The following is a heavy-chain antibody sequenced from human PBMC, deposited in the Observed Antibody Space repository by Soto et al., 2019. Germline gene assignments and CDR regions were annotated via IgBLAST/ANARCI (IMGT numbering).Heavy chain of an antibody. V-gene: IGHV3-21*01. J-gene: IGHJ4*02. CDR3: ARNSSSDSTGYDYFDY. CDR2: INYSGRYM. Sequence: VLQSPGKVLEYVSSINYSGRYMFYSGSLMGRFTVSRDNAKKSLYLQMNSLISEDTAVYYCARNSSSDSTGYDYFDYWRQGTLVTVSS. D-gene: IGHD3-22*01.